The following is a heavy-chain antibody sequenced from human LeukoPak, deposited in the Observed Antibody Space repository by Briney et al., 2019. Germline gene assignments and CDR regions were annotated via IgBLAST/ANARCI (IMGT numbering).Heavy chain of an antibody. J-gene: IGHJ3*01. CDR2: ISYDGSNK. CDR3: AKKETTLRTRGTFDF. CDR1: GFTFSSYT. Sequence: SGGSLRLSCAAPGFTFSSYTMNWVRRAPGKGLEWVAVISYDGSNKYYADSANGRFTISRDNSKNTLYLQMNSLRAEDTAVYYCAKKETTLRTRGTFDFWSQGTMVTVSS. V-gene: IGHV3-30*18. D-gene: IGHD4-17*01.